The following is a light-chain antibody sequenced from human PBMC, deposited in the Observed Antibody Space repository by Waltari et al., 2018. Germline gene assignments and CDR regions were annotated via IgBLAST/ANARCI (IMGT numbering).Light chain of an antibody. Sequence: EIVMTQSPATLSVSPGERATLSCRASQSVSSNLAWYQQKPGQAPRLLIYGASTRATGVPAGFSGSGSGTEFTLTISSLQSEDFAVYYCQQYNNWPRTFGQGTEVEIK. CDR3: QQYNNWPRT. CDR2: GAS. V-gene: IGKV3-15*01. CDR1: QSVSSN. J-gene: IGKJ1*01.